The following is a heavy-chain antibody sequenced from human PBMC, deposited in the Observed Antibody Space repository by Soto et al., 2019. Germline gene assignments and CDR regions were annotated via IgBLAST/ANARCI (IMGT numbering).Heavy chain of an antibody. Sequence: QVQLVQSGAEVKKPGASVKVSCKASGYTFTTYGLSWVRQAPGQGLEWMGWISIYNGNTNFAQKLQGRVSMTTDTSTSTAYMELRSLRADDTAMYFCARDSKYSSGWYDYWGQGTLVTVSS. CDR1: GYTFTTYG. J-gene: IGHJ4*02. CDR2: ISIYNGNT. D-gene: IGHD6-19*01. V-gene: IGHV1-18*01. CDR3: ARDSKYSSGWYDY.